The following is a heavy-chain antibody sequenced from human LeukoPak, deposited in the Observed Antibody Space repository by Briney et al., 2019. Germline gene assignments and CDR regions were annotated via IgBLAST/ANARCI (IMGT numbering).Heavy chain of an antibody. CDR3: AKTGAGYSSGWSYLY. D-gene: IGHD6-19*01. V-gene: IGHV1-2*02. CDR2: INCNSGVT. CDR1: GYTFTAYY. Sequence: ASVKVSCKASGYTFTAYYMHWVRQAPGQGLEWMGWINCNSGVTKYAQKFQDRVTMTRDTSISTAYMEVTGLTSDDTAVYYCAKTGAGYSSGWSYLYWGQGTLATVSS. J-gene: IGHJ4*02.